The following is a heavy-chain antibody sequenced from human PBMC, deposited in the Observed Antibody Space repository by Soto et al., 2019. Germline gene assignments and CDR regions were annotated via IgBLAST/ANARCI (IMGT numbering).Heavy chain of an antibody. V-gene: IGHV3-30*18. D-gene: IGHD3-16*01. CDR3: AKGGGDQRYCDY. J-gene: IGHJ4*02. CDR2: ISHDGSNK. Sequence: QVQLVDSGGGVVQPGRSLRLSCTGSGFTFSNYGMHWVRQAPGKGLEWVAIISHDGSNKYYAASVKDRFTISRDNSKKTLYLKMNSLGAEDTAVYYCAKGGGDQRYCDYWGQGTLVIVSS. CDR1: GFTFSNYG.